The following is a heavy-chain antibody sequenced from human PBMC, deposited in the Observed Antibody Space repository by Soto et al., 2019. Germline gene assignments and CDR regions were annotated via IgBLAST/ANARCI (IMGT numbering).Heavy chain of an antibody. J-gene: IGHJ4*02. CDR1: GGSVNSDICY. V-gene: IGHV4-61*01. Sequence: PSETLSLTCTVSGGSVNSDICYWSWIRQPPGKGLEWIGFIYYTGSANYKPSLKSQVTISIDTSKNQFSLKLFSVTAADTAVYYCAGGVAPGLTAYFGYWDQGTLVTVCS. CDR2: IYYTGSA. D-gene: IGHD2-15*01. CDR3: AGGVAPGLTAYFGY.